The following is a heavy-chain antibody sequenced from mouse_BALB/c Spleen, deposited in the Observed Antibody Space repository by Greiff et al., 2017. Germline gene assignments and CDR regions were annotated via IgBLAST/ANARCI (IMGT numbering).Heavy chain of an antibody. V-gene: IGHV5-17*02. D-gene: IGHD1-1*01. CDR2: ISSGSSTI. CDR1: GFTFSSFG. Sequence: EVQGVESGGGLVQPGGSRKLSCAASGFTFSSFGMHWVRQAPEKGLEWVAYISSGSSTIYYADTVKGRFTISRDNPKNTLFLQMTSLRSEDTAMYYCARSGFTTDFDYWGQGTTLTVSS. CDR3: ARSGFTTDFDY. J-gene: IGHJ2*01.